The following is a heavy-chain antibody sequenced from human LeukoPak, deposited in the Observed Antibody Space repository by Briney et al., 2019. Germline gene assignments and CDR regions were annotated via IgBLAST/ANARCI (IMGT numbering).Heavy chain of an antibody. V-gene: IGHV1-18*01. CDR1: GYTFSTYG. CDR2: ISPYNDNT. D-gene: IGHD3-22*01. CDR3: ARDRTYDSSGYYRLDGFDI. Sequence: GASVKVSCKTSGYTFSTYGVNWVRQAPGQGLEWMGWISPYNDNTNYAQRFQGRVTMTTDTSTSTAYMELRSLRSDDTAVYYCARDRTYDSSGYYRLDGFDIWGQGTMVTVSS. J-gene: IGHJ3*02.